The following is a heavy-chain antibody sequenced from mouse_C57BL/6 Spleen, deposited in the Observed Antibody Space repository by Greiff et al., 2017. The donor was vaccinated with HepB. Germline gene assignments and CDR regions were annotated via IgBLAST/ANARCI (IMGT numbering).Heavy chain of an antibody. J-gene: IGHJ4*01. D-gene: IGHD2-5*01. CDR2: TFYSGIT. CDR3: ARSYSNYGAMDY. Sequence: EVQLQQSGPSLVRPSQTLSLTCTVTGFSINSDCYWIWIRQFPGNKLEYIGYTFYSGITYYNPSLESRTYITRDTSKNQFSLKLSSVTTEDTATYYCARSYSNYGAMDYWGQGTSVTVSS. CDR1: GFSINSDCY. V-gene: IGHV3-3*01.